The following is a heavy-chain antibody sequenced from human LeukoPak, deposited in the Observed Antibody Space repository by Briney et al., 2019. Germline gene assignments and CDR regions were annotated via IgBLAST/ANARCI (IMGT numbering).Heavy chain of an antibody. V-gene: IGHV3-23*01. D-gene: IGHD3-10*01. CDR3: AKVARAGLLWFGEEAH. CDR2: ISGSGGST. Sequence: PGGSLRLSCAASGFTFSSYAMSWVRQAPGKGLEWVSAISGSGGSTYYADSVKGRFTISRDNSKNTLYLQMNSLRAEDTAVYYCAKVARAGLLWFGEEAHWGQGTLVTVSS. CDR1: GFTFSSYA. J-gene: IGHJ4*02.